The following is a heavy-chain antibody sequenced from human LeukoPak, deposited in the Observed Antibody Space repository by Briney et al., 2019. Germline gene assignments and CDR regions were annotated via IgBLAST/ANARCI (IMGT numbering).Heavy chain of an antibody. CDR1: GGSISSSSYY. Sequence: SETLSLTCTVSGGSISSSSYYWGWIRQPPGKGLEWIGEINHSGTTHYNPSLKSRVTISVDTSKNQFSLKLRSVTAAGTAVYYCARKEGGQLVNTRRWFDPWGQGTLVTVSS. CDR2: INHSGTT. J-gene: IGHJ5*02. D-gene: IGHD6-13*01. V-gene: IGHV4-39*07. CDR3: ARKEGGQLVNTRRWFDP.